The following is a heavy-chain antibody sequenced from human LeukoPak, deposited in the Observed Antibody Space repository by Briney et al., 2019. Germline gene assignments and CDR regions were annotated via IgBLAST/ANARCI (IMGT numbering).Heavy chain of an antibody. CDR2: ISSSSSYI. J-gene: IGHJ4*02. V-gene: IGHV3-21*01. D-gene: IGHD3-10*01. Sequence: GGSLRLSCAASGFTFSSYSMNWVRQAPGKGLEWVSSISSSSSYIYYADSVKGRSTISRDNAKNSLYLQMNSLRAEDTAVYYCARDGPYGSGSYYPPSFDYWGQGTLVTVSS. CDR1: GFTFSSYS. CDR3: ARDGPYGSGSYYPPSFDY.